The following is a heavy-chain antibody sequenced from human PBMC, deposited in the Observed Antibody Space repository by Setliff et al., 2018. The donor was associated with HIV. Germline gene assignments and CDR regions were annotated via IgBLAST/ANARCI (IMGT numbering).Heavy chain of an antibody. V-gene: IGHV1-46*01. J-gene: IGHJ4*02. CDR3: ATDVLSGWYFLLSG. Sequence: ASVKVSCKASGYTFTTYYMHWVRQAPGQGLEWLGIINPSGGSTSYAQKFQGRVTMTRDTSTDTAYMELSSLRSEDTAVYYCATDVLSGWYFLLSGWGQGTLVTVSS. D-gene: IGHD6-19*01. CDR1: GYTFTTYY. CDR2: INPSGGST.